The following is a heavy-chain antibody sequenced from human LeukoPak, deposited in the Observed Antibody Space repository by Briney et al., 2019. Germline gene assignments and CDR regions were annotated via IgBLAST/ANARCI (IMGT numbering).Heavy chain of an antibody. V-gene: IGHV3-23*01. CDR1: GFTFSSYA. CDR3: AGGNYGGNSPYFDY. CDR2: ISGSGGST. J-gene: IGHJ4*02. D-gene: IGHD4-23*01. Sequence: GGSLRLSCAASGFTFSSYAMSWVRQAPGKGLEWVSAISGSGGSTYYADSVKGRFTISRDNSKNTLYLQMNNLRADDTAVYFCAGGNYGGNSPYFDYWGQGTLVTVSS.